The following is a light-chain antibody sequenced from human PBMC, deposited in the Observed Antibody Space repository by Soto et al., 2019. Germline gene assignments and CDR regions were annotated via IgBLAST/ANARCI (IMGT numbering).Light chain of an antibody. CDR3: QYYSGSLLT. V-gene: IGKV3-20*01. Sequence: EIVFTQSPGTRSLSLGERATLSCRASQSVSSSYLAWYQQKPGQSPSLLIYRISSRAGGIPDRFSGSGSGTDFTLAISRLEPEDFAVYYCQYYSGSLLTFGGGTKVDIK. CDR1: QSVSSSY. J-gene: IGKJ4*01. CDR2: RIS.